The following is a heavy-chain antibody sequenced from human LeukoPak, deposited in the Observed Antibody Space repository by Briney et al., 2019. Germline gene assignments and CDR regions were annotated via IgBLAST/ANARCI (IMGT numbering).Heavy chain of an antibody. Sequence: ATVKVSCKASGGTFSSYAISWVRQAPGQGLEWMGRIIPILGIANYAQKFQGRVTITADKSTSTAYMELSSLRSEDTAVYYCARDAPLGFDYLGYWGQGTLVTVSS. CDR2: IIPILGIA. CDR1: GGTFSSYA. J-gene: IGHJ4*02. V-gene: IGHV1-69*04. CDR3: ARDAPLGFDYLGY. D-gene: IGHD3-3*01.